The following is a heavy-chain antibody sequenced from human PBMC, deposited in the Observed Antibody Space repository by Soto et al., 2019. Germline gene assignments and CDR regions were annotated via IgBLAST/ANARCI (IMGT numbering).Heavy chain of an antibody. J-gene: IGHJ4*02. CDR3: TREWWGDFA. Sequence: EGQLVESGGGLVKPGASLRLSCEVSGITINTAWMSWVRQAPGKGLEWVGRIKTKNDGETTEFAAAVDGRFSISRDDSRNTIYLQMNSLRTEDTAVYYCTREWWGDFAWGQGSLVTVSS. CDR2: IKTKNDGETT. V-gene: IGHV3-15*01. D-gene: IGHD2-8*01. CDR1: GITINTAW.